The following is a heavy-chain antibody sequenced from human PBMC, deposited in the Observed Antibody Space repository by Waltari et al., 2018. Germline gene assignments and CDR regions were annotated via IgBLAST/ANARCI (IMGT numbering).Heavy chain of an antibody. CDR1: GGTFSSYA. J-gene: IGHJ1*01. Sequence: QVQLVQSGAEVKKPGSSVKVSCKASGGTFSSYAISWVRQAPGQGLEWMGRIIPSVGTANYAQKVQGRVTITADKATSTAYMELSSRRSDDTAVYYCAWDRYGSGDQYFQHWGQGTLVTVSS. CDR2: IIPSVGTA. V-gene: IGHV1-69*08. D-gene: IGHD3-10*01. CDR3: AWDRYGSGDQYFQH.